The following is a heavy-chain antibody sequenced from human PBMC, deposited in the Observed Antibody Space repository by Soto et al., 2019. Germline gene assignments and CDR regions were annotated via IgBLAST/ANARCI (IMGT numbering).Heavy chain of an antibody. J-gene: IGHJ6*02. CDR1: GGTFSSFS. CDR2: IISILGGP. Sequence: QVQLVQSGAEVKKPGSSVKVSCKASGGTFSSFSLSWVRQAPGQGLEWMGGIISILGGPNYAQKFQGRVTRTADEYTSTVHMEMSSLRSDGTAVYYCARSSVGSQDSYQFGMVVWGPVTTVTGSS. CDR3: ARSSVGSQDSYQFGMVV. V-gene: IGHV1-69*01. D-gene: IGHD2-15*01.